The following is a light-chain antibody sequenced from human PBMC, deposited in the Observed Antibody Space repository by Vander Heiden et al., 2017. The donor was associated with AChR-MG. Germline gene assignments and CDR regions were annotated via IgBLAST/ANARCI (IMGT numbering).Light chain of an antibody. CDR2: KTS. V-gene: IGKV1-5*03. J-gene: IGKJ1*01. CDR1: QSVDKW. Sequence: DIQMTQSPSTLSASLGDRVSITCRASQSVDKWLAWYQQKPGKAPNLLIYKTSNLESGVPSRFSGSGSGTEFTLTISSLQPDDFATYYCQQYHAYPKTFGQGTKVEIQ. CDR3: QQYHAYPKT.